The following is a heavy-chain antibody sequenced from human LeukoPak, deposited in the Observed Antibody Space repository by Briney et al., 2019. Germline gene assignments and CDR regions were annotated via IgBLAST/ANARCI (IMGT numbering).Heavy chain of an antibody. CDR1: GFTFSDHY. V-gene: IGHV3-72*01. J-gene: IGHJ3*01. CDR3: ARERWRSGSYHDAFDV. D-gene: IGHD1-26*01. CDR2: IRGKANSYTT. Sequence: GGSLRLSCAASGFTFSDHYMQWVRRAPGKGLEWVGRIRGKANSYTTEYAASVKGRFTISRDDSKSSMYLQMNSLKTEDTAVYYCARERWRSGSYHDAFDVWGQGTMATVSS.